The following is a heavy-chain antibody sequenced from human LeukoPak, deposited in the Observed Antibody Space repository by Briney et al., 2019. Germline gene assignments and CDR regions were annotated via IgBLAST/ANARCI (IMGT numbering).Heavy chain of an antibody. CDR1: GFTVSSNY. CDR3: ARDQREQQLVG. D-gene: IGHD6-13*01. V-gene: IGHV3-66*01. J-gene: IGHJ4*02. CDR2: IYSGGST. Sequence: PGGSLRLSCAASGFTVSSNYMNWVRHAPQEGLEWVSLIYSGGSTSYADSVKGRFTISRDNSKNTLYLQMNSLRAEDTAVYYCARDQREQQLVGWGQGTLVIVSS.